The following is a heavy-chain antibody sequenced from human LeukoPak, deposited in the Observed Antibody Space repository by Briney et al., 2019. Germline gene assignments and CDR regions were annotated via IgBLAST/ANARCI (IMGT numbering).Heavy chain of an antibody. D-gene: IGHD4-17*01. CDR2: INTDGSST. V-gene: IGHV3-74*01. Sequence: GGSLRLSCAASGFIFSSYWMHWVRHAPGKGLAWVSRINTDGSSTSYADSVKGRFTISRDNAKNTLYLQMNSLRAEDTAVYYCARAKMTTVTGIDYWGQGTLVTVSS. CDR1: GFIFSSYW. J-gene: IGHJ4*02. CDR3: ARAKMTTVTGIDY.